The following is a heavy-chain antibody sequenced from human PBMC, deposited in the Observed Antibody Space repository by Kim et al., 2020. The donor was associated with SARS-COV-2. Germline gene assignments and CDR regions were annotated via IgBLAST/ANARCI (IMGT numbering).Heavy chain of an antibody. CDR3: ARSGYSYARWNWFDP. J-gene: IGHJ5*02. CDR2: IYYSGST. CDR1: GGSISSGGYY. Sequence: SETLSLTCTVSGGSISSGGYYWSWIRQHPGKGLEWIGYIYYSGSTYYNPSLKSRVTISVDTSKNQFSLKLSSVTAADTAVYYCARSGYSYARWNWFDPWGQGTLVTVSS. V-gene: IGHV4-31*03. D-gene: IGHD5-18*01.